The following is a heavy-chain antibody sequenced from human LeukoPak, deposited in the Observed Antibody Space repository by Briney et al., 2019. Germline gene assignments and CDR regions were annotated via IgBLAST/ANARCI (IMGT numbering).Heavy chain of an antibody. CDR3: ARLGGTVLPAPTYYYYYIDV. Sequence: SETLSLTCRVSGGSMYDYYWGWIRQPPAKGLEWIGYIHSTGSTNYSPSLKGRATISLDPSTTRLSLKLTSVTAADTAVYYCARLGGTVLPAPTYYYYYIDVWGKGTTVIVSS. CDR2: IHSTGST. J-gene: IGHJ6*03. V-gene: IGHV4-59*08. CDR1: GGSMYDYY. D-gene: IGHD1-1*01.